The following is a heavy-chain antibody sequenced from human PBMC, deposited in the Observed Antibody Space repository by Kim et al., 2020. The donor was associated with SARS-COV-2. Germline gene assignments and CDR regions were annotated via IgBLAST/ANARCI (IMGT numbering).Heavy chain of an antibody. Sequence: GGSLRLSCAASGFTFSSYWMSWVRQAPGKGLEWVANIKQDGSEKYYVDSVKGRFTISRDNAKNSLYLQMNSLRAEDTAVYYCARESPDRPSLLNLYDFWSGPTYWYFDLWGRGTLVTVSS. J-gene: IGHJ2*01. CDR2: IKQDGSEK. V-gene: IGHV3-7*01. D-gene: IGHD3-3*01. CDR1: GFTFSSYW. CDR3: ARESPDRPSLLNLYDFWSGPTYWYFDL.